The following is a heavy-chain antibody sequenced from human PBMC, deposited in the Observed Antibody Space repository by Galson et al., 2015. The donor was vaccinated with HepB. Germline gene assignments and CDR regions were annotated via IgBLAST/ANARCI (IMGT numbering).Heavy chain of an antibody. CDR2: ISANSAGK. J-gene: IGHJ4*02. CDR1: GFSFSSFG. Sequence: SLRLSCAASGFSFSSFGMYWVRQAPDKGLEWVAIISANSAGKYYADSVKGRFTISRDNSKNTVYLQMDSLRAEDTAVYYCAKRGDHYNGDGYYAPFDQWGQGTLVTVSS. V-gene: IGHV3-30*18. D-gene: IGHD3-3*01. CDR3: AKRGDHYNGDGYYAPFDQ.